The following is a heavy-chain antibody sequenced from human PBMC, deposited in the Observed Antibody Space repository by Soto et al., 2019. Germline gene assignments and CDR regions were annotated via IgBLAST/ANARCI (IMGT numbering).Heavy chain of an antibody. CDR3: ARKSGFWSGYFYYYYGMDV. CDR2: IIPIFGTA. Sequence: ASVKVSCKASGGTFSSYAISWVRQAPGQGLEWMGGIIPIFGTANYAQKFQGRVTITADESTSTAYMELSSLRSEDTAVYYCARKSGFWSGYFYYYYGMDVWGQGTTVTSP. D-gene: IGHD3-3*01. J-gene: IGHJ6*02. CDR1: GGTFSSYA. V-gene: IGHV1-69*13.